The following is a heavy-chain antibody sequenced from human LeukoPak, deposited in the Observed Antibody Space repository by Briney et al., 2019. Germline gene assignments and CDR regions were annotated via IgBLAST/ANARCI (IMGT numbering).Heavy chain of an antibody. CDR3: ARHAGYNPNEYYFDY. V-gene: IGHV4-39*01. D-gene: IGHD5-24*01. J-gene: IGHJ4*02. CDR1: GGSISSSSYY. Sequence: SETLSLTCTVSGGSISSSSYYWGWIRQPPGKGLEWIGSTYYSGSTYYNPSLKSRVTISVDTSKNQFSLKLSSVTAADTAVYYCARHAGYNPNEYYFDYWGQGTLVTVSS. CDR2: TYYSGST.